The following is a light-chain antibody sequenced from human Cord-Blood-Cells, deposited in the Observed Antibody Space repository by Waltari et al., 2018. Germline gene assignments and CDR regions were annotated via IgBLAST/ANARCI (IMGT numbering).Light chain of an antibody. V-gene: IGKV2-28*01. J-gene: IGKJ1*01. Sequence: DIVMTQSPLSLPVTPGEPASISCRSSQSLLHSNGYNYLDWYLQKPGQSPQLLIYLGSNRASGVPDRFSGSGSGTDFTLKISRVEVEDVGVYYCMQALQTPLTFGQGTKVEIK. CDR1: QSLLHSNGYNY. CDR3: MQALQTPLT. CDR2: LGS.